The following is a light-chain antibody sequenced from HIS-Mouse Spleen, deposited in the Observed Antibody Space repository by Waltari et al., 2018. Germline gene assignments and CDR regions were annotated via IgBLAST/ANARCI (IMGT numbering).Light chain of an antibody. Sequence: QSALTQPASVSGSPGQSITISCTGTSSDFGSYNLVSWYQQHPGKAPKLMIYEGSKRPSGVSNRFSGSKSGNTASLTISGLQAEDEADYYCCSYAGSSTLVFGGWTKLTVL. CDR1: SSDFGSYNL. V-gene: IGLV2-23*01. J-gene: IGLJ3*02. CDR3: CSYAGSSTLV. CDR2: EGS.